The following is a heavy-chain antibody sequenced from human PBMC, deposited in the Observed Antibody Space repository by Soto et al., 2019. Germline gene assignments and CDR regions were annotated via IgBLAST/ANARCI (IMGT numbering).Heavy chain of an antibody. CDR1: GYRFTNYW. CDR2: IYPGDSDT. V-gene: IGHV5-51*01. CDR3: ARKAGRDGYNWFDP. D-gene: IGHD6-19*01. Sequence: PGASLDISCKCSGYRFTNYWIGWVRQVPGKGPEWMGIIYPGDSDTRYSPSFQGQVTISADKSISPAYLQWSSLKASDTAMYYCARKAGRDGYNWFDPWGQGTLVTVSS. J-gene: IGHJ5*02.